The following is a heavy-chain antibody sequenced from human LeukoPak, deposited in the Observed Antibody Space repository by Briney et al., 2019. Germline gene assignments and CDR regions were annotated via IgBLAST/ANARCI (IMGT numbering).Heavy chain of an antibody. D-gene: IGHD2-2*01. Sequence: SETLSLTCTVSGGSISSYHWSWIRQPPGKGLEWIGYIYYSGSTNYNPSLKSRVTISVDTSKNQFSLKLSSVTAADTAVYYCARDLVVPAAQYYYYGMDVWGQGTTVTVSS. V-gene: IGHV4-59*01. CDR2: IYYSGST. CDR3: ARDLVVPAAQYYYYGMDV. CDR1: GGSISSYH. J-gene: IGHJ6*02.